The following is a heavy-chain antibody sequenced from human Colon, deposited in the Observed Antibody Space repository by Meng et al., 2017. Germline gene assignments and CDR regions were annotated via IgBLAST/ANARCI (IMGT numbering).Heavy chain of an antibody. CDR1: GGSISSGSYY. D-gene: IGHD4-17*01. Sequence: SETLSLTCTVSGGSISSGSYYWSWIRQPAGKGLEWIGRIYASGSTNYNPSLKSRVTISVDSSKNQFSLKLSSVTAADTAVYYCARDPGYGDYGGLDFFDYWGQGTLVTVSS. V-gene: IGHV4-61*02. J-gene: IGHJ4*02. CDR2: IYASGST. CDR3: ARDPGYGDYGGLDFFDY.